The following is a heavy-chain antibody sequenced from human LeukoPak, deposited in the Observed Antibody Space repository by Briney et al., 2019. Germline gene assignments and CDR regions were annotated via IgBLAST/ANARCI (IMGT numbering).Heavy chain of an antibody. CDR1: GFTFSSYG. D-gene: IGHD3-10*01. CDR2: IRYDGSNK. Sequence: GGSLRLSCAASGFTFSSYGMHWVRQAPGKGLEWVAFIRYDGSNKYYADSVKGRFTISRDNSKNTLYLQMNSLRAEDTAVYYCAKDHGYYYGSGSYLDYWGQGTLVTVSS. V-gene: IGHV3-30*02. J-gene: IGHJ4*02. CDR3: AKDHGYYYGSGSYLDY.